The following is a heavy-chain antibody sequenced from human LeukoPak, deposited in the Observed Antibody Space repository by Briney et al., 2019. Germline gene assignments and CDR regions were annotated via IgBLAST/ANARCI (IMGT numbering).Heavy chain of an antibody. CDR3: AKDYDFWSGYYSPTRGYFDY. Sequence: GGSLRLSXAASGFTFSSSGMHWVRQAPGKGLEWVAFIRFDGSNEYYADSVKGRFTISRDNSKNTLYLQMNSLRAEDAAVYYCAKDYDFWSGYYSPTRGYFDYWGQGTLVTVSS. V-gene: IGHV3-30*02. CDR1: GFTFSSSG. D-gene: IGHD3-3*01. CDR2: IRFDGSNE. J-gene: IGHJ4*02.